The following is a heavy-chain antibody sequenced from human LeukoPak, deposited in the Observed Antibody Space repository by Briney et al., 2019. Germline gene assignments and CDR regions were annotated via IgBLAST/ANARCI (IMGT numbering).Heavy chain of an antibody. CDR3: ARQVEAVDI. V-gene: IGHV3-30-3*01. J-gene: IGHJ3*02. Sequence: PERSLRLSCAASGFTFSLYAMHWVRQAPGKGLVWMAVISYDGSTKYYADSVKGRFTISRDNSKNTLYLQMNSLSAEDTAVYYCARQVEAVDIWGQGTMVTVSS. CDR1: GFTFSLYA. CDR2: ISYDGSTK.